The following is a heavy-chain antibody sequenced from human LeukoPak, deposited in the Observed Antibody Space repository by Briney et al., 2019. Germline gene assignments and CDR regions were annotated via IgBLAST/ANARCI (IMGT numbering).Heavy chain of an antibody. CDR3: ARGVSSGPPSWD. V-gene: IGHV3-66*01. CDR2: IYSGGST. D-gene: IGHD3-22*01. J-gene: IGHJ4*02. Sequence: GGSLRLSCAASGFTVSSNYMSWVRQAPGKGLEWVSVIYSGGSTYYADSVKGRFTISRDNSKNTLYLQMNSLRAEDTAVYYCARGVSSGPPSWDRGQGTLVTVSS. CDR1: GFTVSSNY.